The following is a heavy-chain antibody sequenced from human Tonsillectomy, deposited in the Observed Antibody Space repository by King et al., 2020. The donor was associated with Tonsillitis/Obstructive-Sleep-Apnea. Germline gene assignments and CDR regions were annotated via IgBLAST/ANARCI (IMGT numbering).Heavy chain of an antibody. Sequence: VQLQQSGPGLVKPSQTLSLTCAISGDSVSSNSAAWNWIRQSPSRGLEWLGRTYYRSKWYNDYAVSVKSRITINPDTSKNQFSLQLNSVTPDDTAVYYCARDLWTRSPPEMATTTVMDHWGQGTLVTVSS. J-gene: IGHJ4*02. CDR1: GDSVSSNSAA. V-gene: IGHV6-1*01. D-gene: IGHD5-24*01. CDR2: TYYRSKWYN. CDR3: ARDLWTRSPPEMATTTVMDH.